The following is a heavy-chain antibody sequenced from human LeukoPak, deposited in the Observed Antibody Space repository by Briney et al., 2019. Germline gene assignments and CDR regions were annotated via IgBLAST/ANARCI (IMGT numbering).Heavy chain of an antibody. CDR2: IARSGGYT. J-gene: IGHJ4*02. D-gene: IGHD3-16*01. Sequence: GGSLRLSCAASGFTFSSYWMTWVRQVPGKGLEWVSAIARSGGYTYYADSVRGRFTISRDNSKNTLYLQMSSLRAEDTAVYYCAKLPAAGGDYVYMDSWGQGTLVTVSS. CDR3: AKLPAAGGDYVYMDS. CDR1: GFTFSSYW. V-gene: IGHV3-23*01.